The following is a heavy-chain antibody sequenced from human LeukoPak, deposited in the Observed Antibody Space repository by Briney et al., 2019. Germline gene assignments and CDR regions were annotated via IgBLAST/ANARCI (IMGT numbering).Heavy chain of an antibody. CDR1: GYTFTSFG. J-gene: IGHJ5*02. D-gene: IGHD5-24*01. Sequence: ASVKVSCKASGYTFTSFGISWVRQAPGQGLEWMGWISDYNGNTNYAQKFQGRVSMTTDTSTTTAYMELRSLRSDDTAVYYCARGWRWLHTGFDPWGQGTLVTVSS. V-gene: IGHV1-18*01. CDR2: ISDYNGNT. CDR3: ARGWRWLHTGFDP.